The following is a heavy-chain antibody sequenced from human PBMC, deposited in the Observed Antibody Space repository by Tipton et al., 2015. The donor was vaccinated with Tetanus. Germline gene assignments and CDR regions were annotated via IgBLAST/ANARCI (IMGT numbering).Heavy chain of an antibody. V-gene: IGHV4-39*07. J-gene: IGHJ4*02. CDR2: IDQFGNT. CDR1: GGSISSSSYY. Sequence: TLSLTCTVSGGSISSSSYYWGWIRQPPGMGLEWIGEIDQFGNTNYNPSLKSRLTLSVDTSKNQFSLNLRSVIAADTAIYYCARGLGLCTGGSCSFWGQGTPVTVSS. D-gene: IGHD2-15*01. CDR3: ARGLGLCTGGSCSF.